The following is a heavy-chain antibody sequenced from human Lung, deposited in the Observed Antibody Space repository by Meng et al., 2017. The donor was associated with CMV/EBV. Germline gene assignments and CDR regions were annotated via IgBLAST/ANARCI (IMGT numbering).Heavy chain of an antibody. CDR2: ITTSSNYI. Sequence: CVASGFTFSSYSMTWVRQAPGNVPECVSSITTSSNYIYYADSVKGRFTLSRDNAKNSLYLQMNSLRAEDTAIYYCARYEHMTHANDHWGQGTLVTVSS. CDR3: ARYEHMTHANDH. CDR1: GFTFSSYS. V-gene: IGHV3-21*01. D-gene: IGHD3-3*01. J-gene: IGHJ4*02.